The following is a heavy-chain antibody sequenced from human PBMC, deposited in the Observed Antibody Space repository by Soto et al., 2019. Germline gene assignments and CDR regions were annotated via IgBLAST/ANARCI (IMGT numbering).Heavy chain of an antibody. CDR1: GFNVNSDY. D-gene: IGHD2-21*02. CDR3: TRDGRGLGRLSLFEY. CDR2: IYSGETT. V-gene: IGHV3-53*01. Sequence: GSLRLSCAASGFNVNSDYMNWVRQTPGKGLEWVASIYSGETTYYADSVRGRFTISSDKSKNTLYFQLSSLRIEDTAVYYCTRDGRGLGRLSLFEYWGPGVLVTVSS. J-gene: IGHJ4*02.